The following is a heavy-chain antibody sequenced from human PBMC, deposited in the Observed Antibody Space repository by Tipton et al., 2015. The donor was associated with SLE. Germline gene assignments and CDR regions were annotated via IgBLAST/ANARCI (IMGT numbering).Heavy chain of an antibody. CDR3: ARSGYDSSGYYYDPYWYFDL. CDR1: GGSISSYY. V-gene: IGHV4-4*09. CDR2: IYTSGST. J-gene: IGHJ2*01. D-gene: IGHD3-22*01. Sequence: TLSLTCTVSGGSISSYYWSWIRQPPGKGLEWIGYIYTSGSTNYNPSLKSRVTISVDTSKNQFSLKLSSVTAADTAVYYCARSGYDSSGYYYDPYWYFDLWGRGTLVTVSS.